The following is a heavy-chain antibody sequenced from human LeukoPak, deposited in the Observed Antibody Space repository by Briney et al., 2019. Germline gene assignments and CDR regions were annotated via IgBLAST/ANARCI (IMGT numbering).Heavy chain of an antibody. D-gene: IGHD3-16*02. V-gene: IGHV4-59*01. CDR2: IYYSGST. J-gene: IGHJ4*02. CDR3: ARGTPVYDYVWTSYLPRSGFDY. CDR1: GGSISSYY. Sequence: PSETLSLTCTVSGGSISSYYWSWIRQTPGKGLEWIGYIYYSGSTNYNPSLKSRVTISVDTSKNQFSLKLSAVTAADTAVYYCARGTPVYDYVWTSYLPRSGFDYWGQGTLVTVSS.